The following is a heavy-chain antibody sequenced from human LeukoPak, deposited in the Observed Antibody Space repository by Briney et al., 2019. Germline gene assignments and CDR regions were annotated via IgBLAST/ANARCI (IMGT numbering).Heavy chain of an antibody. CDR2: IWYDGSNK. D-gene: IGHD6-19*01. V-gene: IGHV3-33*01. CDR3: ASSKPEDRSGLRY. Sequence: SGGSERLSCAASGFTFSSYGMHWVRQAPGKGLEWVAVIWYDGSNKYYADSVKGRFTISRDNSKNTLYLQMNSLRAEDTAVYYCASSKPEDRSGLRYGGGGTVVTVSS. CDR1: GFTFSSYG. J-gene: IGHJ1*01.